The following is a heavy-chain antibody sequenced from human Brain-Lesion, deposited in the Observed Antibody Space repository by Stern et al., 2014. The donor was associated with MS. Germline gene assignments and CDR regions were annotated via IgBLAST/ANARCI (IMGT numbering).Heavy chain of an antibody. CDR1: GGSISRSNW. CDR2: NYHSGGK. V-gene: IGHV4-4*02. D-gene: IGHD1-14*01. CDR3: ARELPDLNAFDI. J-gene: IGHJ3*02. Sequence: VQLVESGPGLVKPSGTLSLTCAASGGSISRSNWRSWLRESPGKGLAWAGENYHSGGKKYNASFARRVIISGDESKNQLSLKLRYVTAADTAVYYCARELPDLNAFDIWGQGTMVTVSS.